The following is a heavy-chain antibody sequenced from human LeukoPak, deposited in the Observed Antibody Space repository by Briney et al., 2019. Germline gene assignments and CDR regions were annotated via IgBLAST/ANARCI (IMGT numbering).Heavy chain of an antibody. Sequence: GGSLRLSCAASGFTFSSYGMHWVRQAPGKGLEWVAFIRYDGSNKHYADSVKGRFTISRDNSKNTLYLQMNSLRAEDTAVYYCAKDHYGSGSYCGYWGQGTLVTVSS. J-gene: IGHJ4*02. CDR2: IRYDGSNK. CDR3: AKDHYGSGSYCGY. D-gene: IGHD3-10*01. CDR1: GFTFSSYG. V-gene: IGHV3-30*02.